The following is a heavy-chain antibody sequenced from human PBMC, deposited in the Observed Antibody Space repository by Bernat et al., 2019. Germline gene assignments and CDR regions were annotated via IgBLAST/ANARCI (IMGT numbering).Heavy chain of an antibody. V-gene: IGHV1-3*04. Sequence: QVQLEQSGAEVKKPGASVKVSCKTSGYSFTSFAIHWARQAPGQRLEWPGVINSGSDDTRYPQKFRGRVTISGDTFASTSYMELSSLTSEDTAVYYCARGDGPDHWLIDYWGQGTLVTVSS. CDR3: ARGDGPDHWLIDY. D-gene: IGHD3-10*01. CDR2: INSGSDDT. J-gene: IGHJ4*02. CDR1: GYSFTSFA.